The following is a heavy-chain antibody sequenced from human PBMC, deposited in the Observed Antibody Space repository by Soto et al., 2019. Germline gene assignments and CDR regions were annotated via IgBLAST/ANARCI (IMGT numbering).Heavy chain of an antibody. Sequence: ETLSLTCAVYGGSFSGYYWSWIRQPPGKGLEWIGEINHSGSTNYNPSLKSRVTISVDTSKNQFSLKLSSVTAADTAVYYCARRIAAAGTHFDYWGQGTLVTVSS. D-gene: IGHD6-13*01. V-gene: IGHV4-34*01. CDR3: ARRIAAAGTHFDY. J-gene: IGHJ4*02. CDR2: INHSGST. CDR1: GGSFSGYY.